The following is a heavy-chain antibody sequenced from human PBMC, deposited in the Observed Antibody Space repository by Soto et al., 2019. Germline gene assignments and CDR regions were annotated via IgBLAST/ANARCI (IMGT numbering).Heavy chain of an antibody. CDR3: TTDLWRIAVVVGSTGYFNP. CDR1: GFTFSDAW. J-gene: IGHJ5*02. CDR2: IKSKSDGGTT. Sequence: WGSPKIGCAASGFTFSDAWMSWVRQAPGKGLDWVGRIKSKSDGGTTEYAAPVRGRFTISRDDSKNTLYLQMNSLKTEDTAVYYCTTDLWRIAVVVGSTGYFNPWGQGTPVTVSS. D-gene: IGHD2-15*01. V-gene: IGHV3-15*01.